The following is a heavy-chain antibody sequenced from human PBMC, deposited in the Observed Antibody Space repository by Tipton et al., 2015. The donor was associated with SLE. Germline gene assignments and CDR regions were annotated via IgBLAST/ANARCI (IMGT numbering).Heavy chain of an antibody. V-gene: IGHV4-34*01. CDR1: GGSFSGYY. CDR3: ARGNDYYYYYGMDV. Sequence: TLSLTCAVYGGSFSGYYWSWIRPPPGKGLEWIGEINHSGSTNYNPSLKSRVTISVDTSKNQFSLKLSSVTAADTAVYYCARGNDYYYYYGMDVWGQGTTVTVSS. CDR2: INHSGST. D-gene: IGHD1-1*01. J-gene: IGHJ6*02.